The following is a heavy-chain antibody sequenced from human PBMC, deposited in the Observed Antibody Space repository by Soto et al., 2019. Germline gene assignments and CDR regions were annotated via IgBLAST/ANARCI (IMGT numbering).Heavy chain of an antibody. V-gene: IGHV4-31*02. CDR1: GGSSQIGGYY. D-gene: IGHD3-3*01. Sequence: GGSSQIGGYYWTWIWQHPEKGLEWIGYMHYTGSAYYNPSLKSRLSISVDTSKNQFSRRLGSVTAADTAVYYCARGINDFWSGFSYYFDLWGQGTPVTVSS. CDR2: MHYTGSA. J-gene: IGHJ4*02. CDR3: ARGINDFWSGFSYYFDL.